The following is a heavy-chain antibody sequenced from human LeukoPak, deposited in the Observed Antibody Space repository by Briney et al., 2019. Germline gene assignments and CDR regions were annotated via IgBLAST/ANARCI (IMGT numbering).Heavy chain of an antibody. V-gene: IGHV3-30-3*01. CDR1: GFTFSSYA. D-gene: IGHD2-2*01. J-gene: IGHJ5*02. CDR2: ISYDGSNK. CDR3: ARGSYYQLPQNWFDP. Sequence: GGSLRLSCAASGFTFSSYAMHWVRQAPGKGLEWVAVISYDGSNKYYADSVKGRFTISRDNSKNTLYLQMNSLRAEDTAVYYCARGSYYQLPQNWFDPWGQGTLVTVSS.